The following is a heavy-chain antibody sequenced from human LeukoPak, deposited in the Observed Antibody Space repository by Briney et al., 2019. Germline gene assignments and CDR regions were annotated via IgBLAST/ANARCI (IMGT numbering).Heavy chain of an antibody. CDR2: IIPNFGTA. CDR1: GGTFSSYA. J-gene: IGHJ6*03. D-gene: IGHD3-16*02. V-gene: IGHV1-69*05. Sequence: SVKVSCKASGGTFSSYAISWVRQAPGQGLEWMGGIIPNFGTANYAQKFQGRVTITTDESTSTAYMELSSLRSEDTAVYYCARVLSEGNYYYYYYMDVWGKGTTVTVSS. CDR3: ARVLSEGNYYYYYYMDV.